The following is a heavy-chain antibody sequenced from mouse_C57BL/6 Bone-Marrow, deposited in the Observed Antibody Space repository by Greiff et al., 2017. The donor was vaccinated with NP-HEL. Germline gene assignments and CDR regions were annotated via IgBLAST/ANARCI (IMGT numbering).Heavy chain of an antibody. CDR2: IDPSDSET. Sequence: GRQQKKGAELVRPGSSVKLSCKASGYTFTSYWMHWVKQRPIQGLEWIGNIDPSDSETHYNQKFKDKATLTVDKSSSTAYMQLSSLTSEDSAVYYCARESPITTVVATRYFDYWGQGTTLTVSS. V-gene: IGHV1-52*01. D-gene: IGHD1-1*01. CDR1: GYTFTSYW. CDR3: ARESPITTVVATRYFDY. J-gene: IGHJ2*01.